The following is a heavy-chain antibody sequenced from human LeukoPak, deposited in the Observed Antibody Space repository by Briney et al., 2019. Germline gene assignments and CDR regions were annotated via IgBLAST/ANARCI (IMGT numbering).Heavy chain of an antibody. CDR2: ISYDASNK. J-gene: IGHJ4*02. Sequence: GGSLRLSCAASGFTFSNYGMHWVRQAPGKGLEWVAVISYDASNKYYPGSVEGRFTISRDNSKNTLYLQLNSVRAEDTAVYFCARDRSSGGLRYFDWLFYVWGQGTLVTVSS. CDR1: GFTFSNYG. CDR3: ARDRSSGGLRYFDWLFYV. D-gene: IGHD3-9*01. V-gene: IGHV3-30*03.